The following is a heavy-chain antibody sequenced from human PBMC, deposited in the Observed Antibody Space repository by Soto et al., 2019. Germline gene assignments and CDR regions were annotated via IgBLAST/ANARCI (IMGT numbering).Heavy chain of an antibody. D-gene: IGHD6-6*01. J-gene: IGHJ4*02. V-gene: IGHV4-59*08. Sequence: SETLSLTCTVSGGSISSYYWSWIRQPPGKGLEWIGYIYYSGSTNYNPSLKSRVTISVDTSKNQFSLKLSSVTAADTAVYYCATEDAKGAARYWGQGTLVTVSS. CDR1: GGSISSYY. CDR2: IYYSGST. CDR3: ATEDAKGAARY.